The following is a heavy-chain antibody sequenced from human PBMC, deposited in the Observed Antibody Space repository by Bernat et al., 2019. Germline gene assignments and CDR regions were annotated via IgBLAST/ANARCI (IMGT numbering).Heavy chain of an antibody. Sequence: YYWSWIRQPPGKGLEWIGKINHSGSTNYNPSLKSRFTISVDSCKIQFFFFFNDTATTEIYTLSLHDALPILCDSGGYDVSDAFDIWGQGTMVTVSS. CDR2: INHSGST. CDR3: HDALPILCDSGGYDVSDAFDI. J-gene: IGHJ3*02. V-gene: IGHV4-34*01. D-gene: IGHD5-12*01. CDR1: YY.